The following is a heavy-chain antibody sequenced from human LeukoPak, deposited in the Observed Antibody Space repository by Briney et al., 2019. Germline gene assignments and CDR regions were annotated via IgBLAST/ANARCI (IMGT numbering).Heavy chain of an antibody. CDR1: GFTFSNYW. V-gene: IGHV3-7*01. CDR3: VRDGGVSGYDLLDY. CDR2: INQDGSKE. J-gene: IGHJ4*02. D-gene: IGHD5-12*01. Sequence: GSLRLSCAASGFTFSNYWMTWVRQAPGKGLEWVAHINQDGSKEYYMDSVKARFTISRDNAENSLSLQMNSLRAEDTAVYYCVRDGGVSGYDLLDYWGQGTLVTVSS.